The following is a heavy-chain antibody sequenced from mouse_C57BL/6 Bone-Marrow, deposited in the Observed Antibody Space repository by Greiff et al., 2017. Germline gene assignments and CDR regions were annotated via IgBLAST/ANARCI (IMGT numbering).Heavy chain of an antibody. CDR2: IYPGDGDT. D-gene: IGHD2-2*01. CDR3: AGSTMVTTGFAY. Sequence: VQLQQSGPELVKPGASVKISCKASGYAFSSSWMNWVKQRPGKGLEWIGRIYPGDGDTNYNGKFKGKATLTADKSSSTAYMQLSSLTSEDSAVYFCAGSTMVTTGFAYWGQGTLVTVSA. J-gene: IGHJ3*01. CDR1: GYAFSSSW. V-gene: IGHV1-82*01.